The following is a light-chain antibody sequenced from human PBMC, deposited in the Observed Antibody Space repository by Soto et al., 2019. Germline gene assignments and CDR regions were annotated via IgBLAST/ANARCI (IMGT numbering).Light chain of an antibody. CDR1: TSNIGNNY. J-gene: IGLJ3*02. CDR2: DSD. Sequence: QTVVTQPPSVSAAPGQKVTISCSGSTSNIGNNYVSWYQQFPGTAPKLLIYDSDKRPSGIPDRFSGFKSGTSATLGITGLQTGDEADYYCGTWDTSLSAWVFGGGTKLTVL. V-gene: IGLV1-51*01. CDR3: GTWDTSLSAWV.